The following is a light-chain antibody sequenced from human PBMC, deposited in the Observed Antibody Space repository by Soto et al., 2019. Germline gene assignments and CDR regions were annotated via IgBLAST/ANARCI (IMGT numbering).Light chain of an antibody. V-gene: IGKV3-15*01. J-gene: IGKJ2*01. Sequence: EIVMTQSPATLSVSPGERATLSCRASQSVSNNLAWYQQTPCQAPRLLIYGASTRATGIPARFSGSGSGTEFTLTISSLQSEDFAVYSCQQYNDWPPNTFGQGTKLEIK. CDR2: GAS. CDR1: QSVSNN. CDR3: QQYNDWPPNT.